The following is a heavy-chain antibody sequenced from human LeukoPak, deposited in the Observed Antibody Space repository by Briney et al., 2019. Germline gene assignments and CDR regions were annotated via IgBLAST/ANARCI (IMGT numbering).Heavy chain of an antibody. CDR2: IYYSGST. D-gene: IGHD2-15*01. V-gene: IGHV4-39*07. CDR3: ARAQKGESLYCSGGSCPTHFDY. J-gene: IGHJ4*02. CDR1: GGSISSSSYY. Sequence: SETLSLTCTVSGGSISSSSYYWGWIRQPPGKGLEWIGSIYYSGSTYYNPSLKSRVTISVDTSKNQFSLKLSSVTAADTAVYYCARAQKGESLYCSGGSCPTHFDYWGQGTLVTVSS.